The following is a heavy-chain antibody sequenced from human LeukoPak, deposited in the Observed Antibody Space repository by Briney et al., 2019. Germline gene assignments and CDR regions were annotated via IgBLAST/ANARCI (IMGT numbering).Heavy chain of an antibody. Sequence: PGGSLRLSCAASGFTFSSYEMNWVRQAPGKGLEWVSYISSSGSTIYYADSVKGRFTISRDNSKNTLYLQMNSLRAEDTAVYYCARGYCSSTSCYPGPFDYWGQGTLVTVSS. CDR3: ARGYCSSTSCYPGPFDY. CDR2: ISSSGSTI. V-gene: IGHV3-48*03. D-gene: IGHD2-2*01. CDR1: GFTFSSYE. J-gene: IGHJ4*02.